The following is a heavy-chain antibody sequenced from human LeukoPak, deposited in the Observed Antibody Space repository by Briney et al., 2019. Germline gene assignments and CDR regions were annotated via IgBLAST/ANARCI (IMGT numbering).Heavy chain of an antibody. J-gene: IGHJ4*02. Sequence: GGSLRLSCAASGFTFSSYWMHWVRQAPGKGLVWVSRINSDGSSTSYADSVKGRFTISRDNAKNTLYLQMNSLRAEDTAVYYCARGERRAIYYFDYWGQETLVTVSS. CDR2: INSDGSST. CDR3: ARGERRAIYYFDY. V-gene: IGHV3-74*01. CDR1: GFTFSSYW.